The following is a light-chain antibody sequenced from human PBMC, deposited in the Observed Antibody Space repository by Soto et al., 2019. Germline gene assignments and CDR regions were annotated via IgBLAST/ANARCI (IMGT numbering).Light chain of an antibody. V-gene: IGKV1-5*03. CDR1: HSVITW. J-gene: IGKJ5*01. CDR3: QQYYSPLFT. Sequence: DIQMTQCPSTLSASVGARVTTTCRASHSVITWLAWYQQKPGKAPKLLISEASNLENGVPSRFSGSGSGTDFTLTISSLQAEDVAVYYCQQYYSPLFTFGQGTRLEIK. CDR2: EAS.